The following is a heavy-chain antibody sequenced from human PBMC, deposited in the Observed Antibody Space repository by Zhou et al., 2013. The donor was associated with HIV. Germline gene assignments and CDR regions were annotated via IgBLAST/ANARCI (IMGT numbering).Heavy chain of an antibody. Sequence: QVRLVQSGAEVKEPGSSVRVSCKTFGVTFSNFAVSWVRQAPGQGLEWMGRVTPVFTTTKYAQKFRDRVTISADVSTNTAYLEFSRLTSEDTAIYYCASHIVVLTTTTVGDWFDPWSQGTLVTVSS. CDR1: GVTFSNFA. CDR2: VTPVFTTT. D-gene: IGHD3-16*01. CDR3: ASHIVVLTTTTVGDWFDP. J-gene: IGHJ5*02. V-gene: IGHV1-69*15.